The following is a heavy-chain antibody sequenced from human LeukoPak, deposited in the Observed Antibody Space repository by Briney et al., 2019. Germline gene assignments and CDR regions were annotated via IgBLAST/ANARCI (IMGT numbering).Heavy chain of an antibody. CDR2: IRNDGNKY. V-gene: IGHV3-30*02. D-gene: IGHD6-13*01. Sequence: GGSLRLSCVASGFTFSTSGMHWVRQSPGKGLDWVAFIRNDGNKYNYAESVKGRFTISRDNSKNTLYLQMDSLSAEDTAVYYCARTPQLRYSSSLNFRFDYWGQGTLVTVSS. CDR3: ARTPQLRYSSSLNFRFDY. J-gene: IGHJ4*02. CDR1: GFTFSTSG.